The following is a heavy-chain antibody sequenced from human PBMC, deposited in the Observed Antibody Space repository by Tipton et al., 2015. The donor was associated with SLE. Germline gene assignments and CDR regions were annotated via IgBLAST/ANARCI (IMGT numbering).Heavy chain of an antibody. CDR3: ARGGVGGYDYLDS. CDR2: ISYSGST. Sequence: TLSLTCTVSGGSISGDDYHWTWIRQHPGKGLEWIGHISYSGSTQYNPSLKSRVTISVDSSKNQFSLKQRSVTAADTAVYYCARGGVGGYDYLDSWGQGTLVTVSS. V-gene: IGHV4-31*03. J-gene: IGHJ4*02. CDR1: GGSISGDDYH. D-gene: IGHD5-12*01.